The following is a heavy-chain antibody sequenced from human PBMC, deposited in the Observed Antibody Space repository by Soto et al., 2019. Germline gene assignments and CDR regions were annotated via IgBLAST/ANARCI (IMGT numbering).Heavy chain of an antibody. Sequence: GGSLRLSCAASGFTFSSYAMSWVRQAPGKGLEWVSAISGSGGSTYYADSVKGRFTISRDNSKNTLYLQMNSLRAEDTAVYYCAKVDVCSSTSCYASGHYYYYMDVWGKGTTLTVSS. V-gene: IGHV3-23*01. CDR3: AKVDVCSSTSCYASGHYYYYMDV. D-gene: IGHD2-2*01. CDR1: GFTFSSYA. J-gene: IGHJ6*03. CDR2: ISGSGGST.